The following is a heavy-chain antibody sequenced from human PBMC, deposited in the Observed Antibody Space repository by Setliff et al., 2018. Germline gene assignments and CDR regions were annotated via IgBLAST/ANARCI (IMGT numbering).Heavy chain of an antibody. D-gene: IGHD1-1*01. Sequence: SETLSLTCTVSGESIRSNNWWNWVRQPPGKGLEWIGDIYQSGTTNYNPSLKSRVTISVDTSKSQFSLRLNSVTAADTAVYYCARTGTYRYFDYWGRGTLVTVSS. V-gene: IGHV4-4*02. J-gene: IGHJ4*02. CDR3: ARTGTYRYFDY. CDR1: GESIRSNNW. CDR2: IYQSGTT.